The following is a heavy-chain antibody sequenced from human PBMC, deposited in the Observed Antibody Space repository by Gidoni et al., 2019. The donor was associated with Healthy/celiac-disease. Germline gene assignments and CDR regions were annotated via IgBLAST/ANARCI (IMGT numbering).Heavy chain of an antibody. CDR1: GCPFSDYY. CDR3: ARDFIDFWSGEASYYYGMDV. J-gene: IGHJ6*02. V-gene: IGHV3-11*01. CDR2: IISSGSTI. D-gene: IGHD3-3*01. Sequence: QVQLVESGGGLVKPGGSLRLSCAASGCPFSDYYRSGIRQAPGKGLEWVSYIISSGSTIYYADSVKGRFTISRDNAKNSLYLQINSLRAEDTAVYYCARDFIDFWSGEASYYYGMDVWGQGTTVTVSS.